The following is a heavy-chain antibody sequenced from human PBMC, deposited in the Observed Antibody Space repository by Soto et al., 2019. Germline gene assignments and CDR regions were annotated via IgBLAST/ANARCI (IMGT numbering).Heavy chain of an antibody. V-gene: IGHV4-30-4*01. Sequence: SETLSLTCTASGGSISRGDYYWSWIRQPPGKGLEWIGYIYYSGSTYYNPSLKSRVTISVDTSKNQFSLKLSSVTAADTAVFYWAIDGDYFDYWGQGTLVTVSS. CDR2: IYYSGST. CDR1: GGSISRGDYY. D-gene: IGHD3-10*01. J-gene: IGHJ4*02. CDR3: AIDGDYFDY.